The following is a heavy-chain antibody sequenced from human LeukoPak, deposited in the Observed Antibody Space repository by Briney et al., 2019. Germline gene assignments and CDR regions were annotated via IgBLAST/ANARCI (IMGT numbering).Heavy chain of an antibody. J-gene: IGHJ3*02. CDR3: ARLGSYYDSRGAFDI. D-gene: IGHD3-22*01. CDR2: ISSSGSTI. Sequence: GGSLRLSCAASGFTFSSYEMNWVRQVPGEGLDWVSYISSSGSTIYYADSVKGRFTISRDNAKNSLYLQVNSLRAEDTAVYYCARLGSYYDSRGAFDIWGQGTMVSVSS. V-gene: IGHV3-48*03. CDR1: GFTFSSYE.